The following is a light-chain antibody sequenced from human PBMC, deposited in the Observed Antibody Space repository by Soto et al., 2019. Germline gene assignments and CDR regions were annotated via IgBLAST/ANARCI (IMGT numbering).Light chain of an antibody. CDR3: AAWDDSLSGVV. J-gene: IGLJ2*01. CDR2: RNN. V-gene: IGLV1-47*01. Sequence: QSVLTQPPSASGTPGQRVTISCSGSSSNIGSNYVYWYQQLPGTVPQLLIYRNNERPSGVPDRVSGSKSGTSASLAISGLRSEDEADYYCAAWDDSLSGVVCGGGTKLTVL. CDR1: SSNIGSNY.